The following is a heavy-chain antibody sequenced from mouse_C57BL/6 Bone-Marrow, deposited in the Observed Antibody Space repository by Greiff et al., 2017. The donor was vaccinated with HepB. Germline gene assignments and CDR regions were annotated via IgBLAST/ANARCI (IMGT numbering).Heavy chain of an antibody. CDR2: IYPGDGDT. CDR3: ARNSNYVRPLFAY. D-gene: IGHD2-5*01. Sequence: QVQLQQSGPELVKPGASVKISCKASGYAFSSSWMNWVKQRPGKGLEWIGRIYPGDGDTNYNGKFKGKATLTADKSSSTAYMQLSSLTSEDSAVYFCARNSNYVRPLFAYWGQGTLVTVSA. V-gene: IGHV1-82*01. CDR1: GYAFSSSW. J-gene: IGHJ3*01.